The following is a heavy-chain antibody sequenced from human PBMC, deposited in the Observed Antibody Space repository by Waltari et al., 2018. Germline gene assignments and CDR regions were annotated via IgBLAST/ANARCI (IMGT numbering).Heavy chain of an antibody. V-gene: IGHV1-69*06. CDR3: ATDPVGATHYYYYGMDV. CDR1: GGTFSSYA. D-gene: IGHD1-26*01. Sequence: QVQLVQSGAEVKKPGSSVKVSCKASGGTFSSYAISWVRQAPGQGLEWMGGISPIFGTANYAQKFQGRVTMTEDTSTDTAYMELSSLRSEDTAVYYCATDPVGATHYYYYGMDVWGQGTTVTVSS. CDR2: ISPIFGTA. J-gene: IGHJ6*02.